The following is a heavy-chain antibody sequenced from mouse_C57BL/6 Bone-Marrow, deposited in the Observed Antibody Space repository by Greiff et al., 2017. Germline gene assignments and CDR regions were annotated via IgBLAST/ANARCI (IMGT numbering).Heavy chain of an antibody. CDR1: GYTFTSYD. Sequence: VQLVESGPELVKPGASVKLSCKASGYTFTSYDINWVKQRPGQGLEWIGWIYPRDGSTKYNEKFTGKDTLTVDTSSSTGYMELHSLTSEDSAVYFCARDDGSSYWYFDVWGTGTTVTVSS. V-gene: IGHV1-85*01. J-gene: IGHJ1*03. CDR2: IYPRDGST. D-gene: IGHD1-1*01. CDR3: ARDDGSSYWYFDV.